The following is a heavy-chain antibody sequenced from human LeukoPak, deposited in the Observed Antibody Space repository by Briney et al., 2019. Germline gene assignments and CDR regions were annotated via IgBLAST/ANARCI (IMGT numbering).Heavy chain of an antibody. D-gene: IGHD2-2*01. J-gene: IGHJ6*03. V-gene: IGHV1-69*05. CDR2: IIPIFGTA. Sequence: SVTVSCKASGGTFSSYAISWVRQAPGQGLEWMGGIIPIFGTANYAQKFQGRVTITTDESTSTAYMELSSLRSEDTAVYYCAGQTVPAAEYYYYYYMDVWGKGTTVTVSS. CDR3: AGQTVPAAEYYYYYYMDV. CDR1: GGTFSSYA.